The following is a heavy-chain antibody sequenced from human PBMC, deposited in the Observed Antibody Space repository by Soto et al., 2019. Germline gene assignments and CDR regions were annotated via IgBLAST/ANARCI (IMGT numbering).Heavy chain of an antibody. D-gene: IGHD4-17*01. CDR1: GYTLTELS. CDR2: FDPEDGET. Sequence: ASVKVSCKVSGYTLTELSMHWVRQAPGKGLEWMGGFDPEDGETIYAQKFQGRVTMTEDTSTDTAYMELSSLRSEDTAVYYCATGIDYGGNTNWSDPWGQGTLVTVSS. CDR3: ATGIDYGGNTNWSDP. J-gene: IGHJ5*02. V-gene: IGHV1-24*01.